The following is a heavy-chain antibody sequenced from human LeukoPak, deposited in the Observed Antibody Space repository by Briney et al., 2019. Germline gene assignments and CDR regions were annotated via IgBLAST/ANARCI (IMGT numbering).Heavy chain of an antibody. Sequence: ASVKVSCKASGYTFTSYGISWVRQAPGQGLEWMGWNSAYNGNTNYAQKLQGRVTMTTDTSTSTAYMELRSLRSDDTAVYYCARRNYYDSSEYFDYWGQGTLVTVSS. J-gene: IGHJ4*02. CDR2: NSAYNGNT. CDR1: GYTFTSYG. D-gene: IGHD3-22*01. V-gene: IGHV1-18*01. CDR3: ARRNYYDSSEYFDY.